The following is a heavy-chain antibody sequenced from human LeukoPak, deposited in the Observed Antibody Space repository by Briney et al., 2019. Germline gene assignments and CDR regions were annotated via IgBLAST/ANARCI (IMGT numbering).Heavy chain of an antibody. CDR2: IKSKTDGGTT. Sequence: GGSLRLSCAASGFTFSNTWMSWVRQVPGKGLEWVGRIKSKTDGGTTDYAAPVKGRFTISRDDSKNTLYLQMNSLKTEDTAVYYCTTISRWYCSGGTCYHPFDYWGQGTLVTVSS. CDR1: GFTFSNTW. CDR3: TTISRWYCSGGTCYHPFDY. J-gene: IGHJ4*02. V-gene: IGHV3-15*01. D-gene: IGHD2-15*01.